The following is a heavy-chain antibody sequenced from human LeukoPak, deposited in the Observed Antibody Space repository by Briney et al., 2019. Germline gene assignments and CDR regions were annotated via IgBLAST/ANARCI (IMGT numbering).Heavy chain of an antibody. CDR2: IIPNSGGT. J-gene: IGHJ2*01. Sequence: ASVKVSCKASGYTFTGYYMHWVRQAPGQGLEWMGWIIPNSGGTNYAQKFQGRVTMTRDTSISTAYMELSRLRSDDTAVYYCARDGRPRNWYFDLWGRGTLVTVSS. V-gene: IGHV1-2*02. CDR3: ARDGRPRNWYFDL. CDR1: GYTFTGYY. D-gene: IGHD3/OR15-3a*01.